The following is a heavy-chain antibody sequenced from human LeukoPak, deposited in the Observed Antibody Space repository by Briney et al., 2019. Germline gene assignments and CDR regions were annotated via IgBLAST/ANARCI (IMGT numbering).Heavy chain of an antibody. D-gene: IGHD2-2*03. CDR2: ISSTSSYI. V-gene: IGHV3-21*01. J-gene: IGHJ5*02. CDR1: GFTFSSYK. CDR3: ARDGFPFDP. Sequence: GGSLRLSCAASGFTFSSYKMNWVRQAPGKGLEWVSSISSTSSYIYYADSVKGRFTISRGNAKDSLYLQMNSLRAEDTAVYYCARDGFPFDPWGQGTLVTVSS.